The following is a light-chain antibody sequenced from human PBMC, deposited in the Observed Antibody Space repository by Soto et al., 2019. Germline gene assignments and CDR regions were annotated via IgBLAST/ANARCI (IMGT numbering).Light chain of an antibody. CDR3: QQLNSYPRYT. CDR2: AAS. V-gene: IGKV1-9*01. Sequence: IQLTQSPSSLSASVGDRVTITCRASQGISSYLACYQQKPGKAPKLLIYAASTLQSGVPSRFSGSGTGTDFTLTISSLQPEDFATYYCQQLNSYPRYTFGQGTKLEIK. CDR1: QGISSY. J-gene: IGKJ2*01.